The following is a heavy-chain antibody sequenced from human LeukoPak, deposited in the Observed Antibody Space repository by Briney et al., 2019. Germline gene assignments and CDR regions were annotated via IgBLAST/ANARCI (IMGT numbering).Heavy chain of an antibody. V-gene: IGHV3-48*01. CDR2: LSSSFST. CDR1: GFTFSSYR. CDR3: ARAFSGSYDY. D-gene: IGHD1-26*01. J-gene: IGHJ4*02. Sequence: GGSLRLSCAASGFTFSSYRMTWVRQAPGKGLGWVSYLSSSFSTHYADSVKGRFTISRDNAKNSLSLQMNSLRAEDTAVYYCARAFSGSYDYWGQGTQLTVSS.